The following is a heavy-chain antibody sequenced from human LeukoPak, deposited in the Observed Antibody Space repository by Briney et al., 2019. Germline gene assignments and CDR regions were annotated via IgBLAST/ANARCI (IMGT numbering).Heavy chain of an antibody. V-gene: IGHV1-3*01. D-gene: IGHD2-2*03. J-gene: IGHJ6*02. CDR3: ARESGYCSSTSCRHYYYYGMDV. CDR2: INAGNGNT. CDR1: GYTFTSYA. Sequence: ASVKVSCTASGYTFTSYAMHWVRQAPGQRLEWMGWINAGNGNTKYSQKFQGRVTITRDTSASTAYMELSSLRSEDTAVYYCARESGYCSSTSCRHYYYYGMDVWGQGTTVTVSS.